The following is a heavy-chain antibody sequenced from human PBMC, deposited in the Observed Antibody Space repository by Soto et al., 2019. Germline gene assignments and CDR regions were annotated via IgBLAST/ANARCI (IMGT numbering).Heavy chain of an antibody. D-gene: IGHD3-10*01. J-gene: IGHJ5*02. V-gene: IGHV5-51*01. Sequence: GESLKISCKGSGYSFTSYWIGWVRQMPGKGLEWMGIIYPGDSDTRYSPSFQGQVTISADKSISTAYLQWSSLKASDTAMYYCPRRVTYYGSGRYRREEHRNWFDPWGQGTLVTVSS. CDR2: IYPGDSDT. CDR3: PRRVTYYGSGRYRREEHRNWFDP. CDR1: GYSFTSYW.